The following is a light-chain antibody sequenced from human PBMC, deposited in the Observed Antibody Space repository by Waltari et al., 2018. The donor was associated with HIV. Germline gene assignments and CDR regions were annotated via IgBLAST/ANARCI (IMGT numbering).Light chain of an antibody. J-gene: IGLJ1*01. V-gene: IGLV2-8*01. Sequence: QSALTQPPSASGSPGPSVTIFCTGTSSDVGGYNYVSWYQQNPDKAPKLIIFEVNKRPSGVPDRFSGSKSGNTASLTVSGLQAEDEADYYCSSYAGSDSPYVFGSGTTVTVL. CDR2: EVN. CDR3: SSYAGSDSPYV. CDR1: SSDVGGYNY.